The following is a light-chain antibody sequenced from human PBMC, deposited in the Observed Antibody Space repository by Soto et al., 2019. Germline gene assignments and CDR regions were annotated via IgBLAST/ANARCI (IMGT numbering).Light chain of an antibody. CDR1: QSISSY. Sequence: IQMTHAPSSLSASVGDSVTITCRASQSISSYLNWYQQKPGKAPKLLIYAASSLQSGVPSRFSGSGSGTEFTLTISSLQPEDFATYYCQQLNSYPITFGQGTLLEI. CDR2: AAS. V-gene: IGKV1-9*01. J-gene: IGKJ5*01. CDR3: QQLNSYPIT.